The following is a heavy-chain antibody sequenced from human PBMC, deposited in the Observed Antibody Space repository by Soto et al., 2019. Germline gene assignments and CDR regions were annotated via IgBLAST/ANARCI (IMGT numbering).Heavy chain of an antibody. CDR2: IYWDDDK. CDR1: GFSLSTSGVG. V-gene: IGHV2-5*02. Sequence: SGPTLVNPTQTLTLTCTFSGFSLSTSGVGVGWIRQPPGKALEWLALIYWDDDKRYSPSLKSRLTITKDTSKNQVVLTMTNMDPVDTATYYCAHRGHTMVRGVPRYYYGMDVWGQGTTVTVSS. J-gene: IGHJ6*02. D-gene: IGHD3-10*01. CDR3: AHRGHTMVRGVPRYYYGMDV.